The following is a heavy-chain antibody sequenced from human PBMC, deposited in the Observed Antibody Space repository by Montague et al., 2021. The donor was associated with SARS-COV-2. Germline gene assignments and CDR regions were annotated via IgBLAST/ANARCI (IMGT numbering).Heavy chain of an antibody. Sequence: SETLSLTCAVHGGSFSTYSWNWIRQPPGKGLEWIGEIHHGGSTNYNPSLKSRVTISADTSKNQFSLKLTSVAAADTAVYYCARLGDGVVPSPILGVGPYYAYHSLDVGGKGTTVTVSS. J-gene: IGHJ6*03. CDR1: GGSFSTYS. CDR3: ARLGDGVVPSPILGVGPYYAYHSLDV. CDR2: IHHGGST. D-gene: IGHD3-10*01. V-gene: IGHV4-34*01.